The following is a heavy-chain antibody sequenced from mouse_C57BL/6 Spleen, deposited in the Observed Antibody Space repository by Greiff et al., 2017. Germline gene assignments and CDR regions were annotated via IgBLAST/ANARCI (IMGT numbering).Heavy chain of an antibody. CDR2: IYPRSGNT. CDR3: ARIAMVTADRHYFDY. V-gene: IGHV1-81*01. D-gene: IGHD2-1*01. CDR1: GYTFTSYG. J-gene: IGHJ2*01. Sequence: QVQLQQSGAELARPGASVKLSCKASGYTFTSYGISWVKQRTGQGLEWIGEIYPRSGNTYYNEKFKGKATLTADKSSSTAYMELRSLTSEDSAVYFCARIAMVTADRHYFDYWGQGTTLTVSS.